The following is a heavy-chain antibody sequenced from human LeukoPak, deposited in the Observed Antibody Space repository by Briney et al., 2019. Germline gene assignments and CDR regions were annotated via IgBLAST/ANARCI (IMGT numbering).Heavy chain of an antibody. V-gene: IGHV4-61*02. J-gene: IGHJ4*02. Sequence: KPSQTLSLTCTVSGGSISSGSYYWSWIRQPAGKGLEWIGRIYTSGSTNYNPSLKSRVTISVDTSKNQFSLKLSSVTAADTAVYYCARGTYYYGPGSLDYWGQGTLVTVSS. CDR3: ARGTYYYGPGSLDY. D-gene: IGHD3-10*01. CDR1: GGSISSGSYY. CDR2: IYTSGST.